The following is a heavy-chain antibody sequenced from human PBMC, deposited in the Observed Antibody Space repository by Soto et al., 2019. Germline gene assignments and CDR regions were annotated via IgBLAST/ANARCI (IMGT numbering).Heavy chain of an antibody. CDR1: GDTFISSG. CDR3: ARIEYCSGGNCYSAFDI. Sequence: GASVKVSCKASGDTFISSGISWVRQAPGQGLEWMGWISGYKGDTNYAQKFQGRVTLTTDTSTSTAYMELRSPTPGDTAIYYCARIEYCSGGNCYSAFDIWGQGTLVTVSS. V-gene: IGHV1-18*01. J-gene: IGHJ3*02. D-gene: IGHD2-15*01. CDR2: ISGYKGDT.